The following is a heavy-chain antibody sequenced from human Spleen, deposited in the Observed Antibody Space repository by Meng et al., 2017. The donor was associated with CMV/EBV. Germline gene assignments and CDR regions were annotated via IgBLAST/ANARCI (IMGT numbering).Heavy chain of an antibody. V-gene: IGHV3-9*01. D-gene: IGHD3/OR15-3a*01. Sequence: SLKISCAASGFIFDDYAMHWVRQAPGKGLEWVSGVSWNSANIGYADSVKGRFTISRDNAESSLYLQMNSLRAEDTALYYCAREGLGDYYYYGADVWGQGTTVTVSS. CDR1: GFIFDDYA. J-gene: IGHJ6*02. CDR3: AREGLGDYYYYGADV. CDR2: VSWNSANI.